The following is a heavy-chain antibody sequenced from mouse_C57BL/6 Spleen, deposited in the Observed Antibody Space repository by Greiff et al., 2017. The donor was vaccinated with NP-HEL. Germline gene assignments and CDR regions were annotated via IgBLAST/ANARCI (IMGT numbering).Heavy chain of an antibody. CDR1: GFTIKDYY. V-gene: IGHV14-2*01. J-gene: IGHJ3*01. CDR2: IIPEDGET. CDR3: ARKGTS. Sequence: EVKLQESGADLVKPGASVKLSCTASGFTIKDYYMHWVKQTSEQGLEWIGSIIPEDGETKYAPSFQGQATISADTSSNPAYLQVSGLTAGDTAVYYCARKGTSWGQGTLVTVSA. D-gene: IGHD3-3*01.